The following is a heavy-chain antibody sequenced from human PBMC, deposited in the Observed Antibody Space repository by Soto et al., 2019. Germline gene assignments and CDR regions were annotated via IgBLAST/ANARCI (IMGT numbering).Heavy chain of an antibody. D-gene: IGHD3-3*02. V-gene: IGHV4-34*01. CDR2: INHSGST. J-gene: IGHJ4*02. CDR3: ARHLAGNRDY. CDR1: GGSFSGYY. Sequence: PSETLSLTCAIYGGSFSGYYWSWLRQPPGKGLEWIGEINHSGSTNYNPSLKSRVTISADTSKNQFSLKLSSVTAEDTAVYYCARHLAGNRDYWGQGTLVTVSS.